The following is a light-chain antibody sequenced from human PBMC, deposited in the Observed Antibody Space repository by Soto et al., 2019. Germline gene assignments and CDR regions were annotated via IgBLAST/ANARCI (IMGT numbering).Light chain of an antibody. CDR3: QQYGSSPTT. V-gene: IGKV3-20*01. CDR1: QSVSSSY. CDR2: GAS. Sequence: EIVLTQPPVTLSLSPGESATLSCRASQSVSSSYLAWYQQKPGQAPRLLIYGASSRATGIPDRFSGSGSGTDFTLTISRLEPEDFAVYYCQQYGSSPTTFGQGTKVDIK. J-gene: IGKJ1*01.